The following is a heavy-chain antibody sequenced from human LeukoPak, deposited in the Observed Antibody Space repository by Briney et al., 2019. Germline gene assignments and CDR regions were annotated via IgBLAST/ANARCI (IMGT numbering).Heavy chain of an antibody. CDR3: ARTLDSGSYSSGWN. Sequence: RASVKVSCKASGGTFSSYAISWVRQAPGQGLEWMGRINPNSGGTNYAQKFQGRVTMTRDTSISTAYMELSRLRSDDTAVYYCARTLDSGSYSSGWNWGQGTLVTVSS. D-gene: IGHD1-26*01. V-gene: IGHV1-2*06. J-gene: IGHJ4*02. CDR1: GGTFSSYA. CDR2: INPNSGGT.